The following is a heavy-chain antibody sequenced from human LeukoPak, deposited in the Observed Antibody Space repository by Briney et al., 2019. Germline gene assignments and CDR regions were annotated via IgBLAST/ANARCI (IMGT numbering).Heavy chain of an antibody. CDR3: ARAPIRLWFGELTT. CDR2: ISAYNGNT. Sequence: ASVKVSCKASGYTFTSYGISWVRQAPGQGLEWMGWISAYNGNTNYAQKLQGRVTMATDTSTSTAYMELRSLRSDDTAVYYCARAPIRLWFGELTTWGQGTLVTVPS. V-gene: IGHV1-18*01. J-gene: IGHJ5*02. CDR1: GYTFTSYG. D-gene: IGHD3-10*01.